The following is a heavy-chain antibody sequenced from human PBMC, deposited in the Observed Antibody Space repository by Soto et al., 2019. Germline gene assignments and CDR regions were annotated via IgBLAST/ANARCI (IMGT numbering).Heavy chain of an antibody. CDR3: TRGPSLEAFLDY. CDR1: GGSISNYY. V-gene: IGHV4-59*12. D-gene: IGHD1-1*01. J-gene: IGHJ4*02. Sequence: SETLSLTCTVSGGSISNYYWSWVRQPPGKGPEWIAEIYHSGVTNYNPSLKSRATISVDKSKNQFSLDLYSVTAADTAVYFCTRGPSLEAFLDYWGQGTLVTVSS. CDR2: IYHSGVT.